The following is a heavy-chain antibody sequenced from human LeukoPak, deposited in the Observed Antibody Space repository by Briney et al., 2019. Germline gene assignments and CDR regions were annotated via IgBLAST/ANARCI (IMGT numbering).Heavy chain of an antibody. D-gene: IGHD3-10*01. Sequence: LRLSCAASGFTFSDYYMSWIRQPPGKGLEWIGEINHSGSTNYNPSLKSRVTISVDTSKNQFSLKLSSVTAADTAVYYCARVVSVRGVIRLYYYYYMDVWGKGTTVTVSS. CDR2: INHSGST. CDR3: ARVVSVRGVIRLYYYYYMDV. CDR1: GFTFSDYY. V-gene: IGHV4-34*01. J-gene: IGHJ6*03.